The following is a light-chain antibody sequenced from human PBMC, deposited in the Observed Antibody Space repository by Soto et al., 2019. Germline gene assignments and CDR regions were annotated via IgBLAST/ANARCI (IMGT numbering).Light chain of an antibody. Sequence: EIVLTQSPATLSLSPGERATLSCRASQSVSSYLAWYQQKPGQAPRLLIYDASNRATGIPARFSGSGVGTDFTLTISILEPEDFAVYYCQQRSNWPPIFTFGPGTKVDIK. CDR1: QSVSSY. CDR2: DAS. CDR3: QQRSNWPPIFT. J-gene: IGKJ3*01. V-gene: IGKV3-11*01.